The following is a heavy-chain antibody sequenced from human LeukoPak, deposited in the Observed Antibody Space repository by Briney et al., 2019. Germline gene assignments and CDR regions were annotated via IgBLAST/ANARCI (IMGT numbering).Heavy chain of an antibody. J-gene: IGHJ4*02. V-gene: IGHV4-39*01. CDR1: GGSISSSSYY. D-gene: IGHD6-19*01. CDR2: IYYSGST. CDR3: ARRVAGPFDY. Sequence: SETLSLTCTVSGGSISSSSYYCGWIRQPPGKGLEWIGSIYYSGSTYYNPSLKSRVTISVDTSKNQFSLKLSSVTAADTAVYYCARRVAGPFDYWGQGTLVTVSS.